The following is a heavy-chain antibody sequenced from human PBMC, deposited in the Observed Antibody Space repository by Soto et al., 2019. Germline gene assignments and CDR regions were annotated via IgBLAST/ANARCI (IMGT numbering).Heavy chain of an antibody. CDR3: ARSGSGSSAFDY. J-gene: IGHJ4*02. CDR2: IIPIFGTA. CDR1: GGTFSSYA. V-gene: IGHV1-69*13. D-gene: IGHD6-6*01. Sequence: ASVKVSCKASGGTFSSYAISWVRQAPGQGLEWMGGIIPIFGTANYAQKFQGRVTITADESTSTAYMELSSLRSEDTAVYYCARSGSGSSAFDYWGQGTLVTVSS.